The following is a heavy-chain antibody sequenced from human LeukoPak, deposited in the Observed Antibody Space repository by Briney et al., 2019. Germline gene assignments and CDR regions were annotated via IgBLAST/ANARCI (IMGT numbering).Heavy chain of an antibody. D-gene: IGHD4-11*01. CDR2: IYYDGRDK. J-gene: IGHJ4*02. CDR3: ARDRSLSNLDY. V-gene: IGHV3-33*01. Sequence: HPGTSLRLSCAASGLTFRYYGMHWVRQAPGKGLEWVSIIYYDGRDKYYADSVKGRFTVSRDNSKNTLYLQMNSLRDEDKAVYYCARDRSLSNLDYWGQGTLVTVSS. CDR1: GLTFRYYG.